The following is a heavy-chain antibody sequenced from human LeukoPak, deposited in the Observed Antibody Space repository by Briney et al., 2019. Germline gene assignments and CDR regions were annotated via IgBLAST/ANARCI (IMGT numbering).Heavy chain of an antibody. CDR3: AKRGVGTAYPYYFEY. D-gene: IGHD3/OR15-3a*01. CDR1: GFTFSSYA. CDR2: ISGSGGST. V-gene: IGHV3-23*01. Sequence: GGSLRLSCAASGFTFSSYAMSWVRQAPGKGLEWVSLISGSGGSTYYADSVKGRFTISRDNSKNTLYLQMNSLRAEDTAVYYCAKRGVGTAYPYYFEYWGQGTLVTVSS. J-gene: IGHJ4*02.